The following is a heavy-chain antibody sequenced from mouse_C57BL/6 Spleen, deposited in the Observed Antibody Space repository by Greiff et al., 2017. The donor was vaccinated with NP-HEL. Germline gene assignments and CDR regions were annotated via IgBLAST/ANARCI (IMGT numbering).Heavy chain of an antibody. J-gene: IGHJ2*01. V-gene: IGHV1-81*01. CDR2: IYPRSGNT. Sequence: QVHVKQSGAELARPGASVKLSCKASGYTFTSYGISWVKQRTGQGLEWIGEIYPRSGNTYYNEKFKGKATLTADKSSSTAYMELRSLTSEDSAVYFCARERSSYYFDSGAKAPLSQSPQ. D-gene: IGHD1-3*01. CDR1: GYTFTSYG. CDR3: ARERSSYYFDS.